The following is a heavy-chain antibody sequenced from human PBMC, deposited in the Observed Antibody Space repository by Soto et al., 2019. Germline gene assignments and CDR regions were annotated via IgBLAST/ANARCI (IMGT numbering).Heavy chain of an antibody. V-gene: IGHV1-69*06. CDR3: AREKLRYVDLLLGPGDAFDI. CDR1: GYTFTSYD. J-gene: IGHJ3*02. D-gene: IGHD3-9*01. Sequence: SVKVSCKASGYTFTSYDINWVRQAPGPGLEWMGGLIPIFGTANYAQKFQGRATITADKSTSTAYMELSSLRSEHTAVYYCAREKLRYVDLLLGPGDAFDIWGQGTMVTVSS. CDR2: LIPIFGTA.